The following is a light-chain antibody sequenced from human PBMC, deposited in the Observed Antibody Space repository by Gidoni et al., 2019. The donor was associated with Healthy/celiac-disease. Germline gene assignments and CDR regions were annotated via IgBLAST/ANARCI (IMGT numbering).Light chain of an antibody. J-gene: IGKJ1*01. CDR3: HQYNNWPPWT. CDR1: QSVSSN. Sequence: EIVMTQSPATLSVSPGERATLSCRASQSVSSNFAWYQQKPGQAPRRLIYGSSTSATGIPARFSGRGSGTDFTLTISSLQSEDFAVYYCHQYNNWPPWTFGQGTKVEIK. CDR2: GSS. V-gene: IGKV3-15*01.